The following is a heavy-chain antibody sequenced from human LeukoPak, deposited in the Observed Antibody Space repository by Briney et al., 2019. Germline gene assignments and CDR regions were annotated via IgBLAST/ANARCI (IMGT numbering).Heavy chain of an antibody. CDR3: ARDPPYYYTNQNWFDP. Sequence: GASVKVSCKASGYTFTSYAMNWVRQAPGQGLEWMGWINTNTGNPTYAQGFTGRFVFSLDTSVSTAYLQISSLKAEDTAVYYCARDPPYYYTNQNWFDPWGQGTLVTVSS. J-gene: IGHJ5*02. D-gene: IGHD3-22*01. CDR2: INTNTGNP. CDR1: GYTFTSYA. V-gene: IGHV7-4-1*02.